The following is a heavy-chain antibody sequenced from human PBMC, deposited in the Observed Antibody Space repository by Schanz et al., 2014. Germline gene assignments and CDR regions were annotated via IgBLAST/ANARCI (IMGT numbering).Heavy chain of an antibody. D-gene: IGHD6-25*01. J-gene: IGHJ4*02. Sequence: VQLMESGGGLVKPGGSLRLSCAASGFTFSNYWMHWVRQAPGKGLVWVALVSSDGNNDYYTDSVKGRFTISRDNSKNTVHLQMNSLRAEDTAVYYCAKVRYSSGWRGDYFDEWGQGTLVTVSS. CDR3: AKVRYSSGWRGDYFDE. CDR1: GFTFSNYW. CDR2: VSSDGNND. V-gene: IGHV3-30*18.